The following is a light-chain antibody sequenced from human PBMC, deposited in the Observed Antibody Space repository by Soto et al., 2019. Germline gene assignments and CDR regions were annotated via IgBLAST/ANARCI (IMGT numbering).Light chain of an antibody. V-gene: IGLV2-23*02. CDR1: SSDVGIYNL. CDR2: EVS. J-gene: IGLJ1*01. Sequence: QSVLTQPASVSGSPGQSITISCTGTSSDVGIYNLVSWYQQHPGKAPKLMIYEVSKRPSGVSNRFSGSKSGNTASLTISGLQAEDEADYYCCSYAGSSTFYVFGTGTKVTVL. CDR3: CSYAGSSTFYV.